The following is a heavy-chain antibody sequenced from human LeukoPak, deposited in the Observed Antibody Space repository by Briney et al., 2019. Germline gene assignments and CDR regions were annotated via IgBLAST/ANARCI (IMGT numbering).Heavy chain of an antibody. J-gene: IGHJ6*03. D-gene: IGHD6-13*01. CDR2: IGSSNFKI. CDR1: EFTLVRLA. V-gene: IGHV3-48*03. CDR3: VRDPSYGSSWYYYMDV. Sequence: GGSLRLSLASPEFTLVRLAMDWVRPAPGEGPEWDSSIGSSNFKIGYADSVKGRFTISRDNSKNSLYLQMDSLRVEDTAVYYCVRDPSYGSSWYYYMDVWGKGTTVTVSS.